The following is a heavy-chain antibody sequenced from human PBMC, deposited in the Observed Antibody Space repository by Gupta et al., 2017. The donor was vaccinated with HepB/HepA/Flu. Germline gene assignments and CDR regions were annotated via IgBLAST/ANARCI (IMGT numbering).Heavy chain of an antibody. V-gene: IGHV1-69*06. CDR3: ARDRFGVTMVRDYYYYYMDV. J-gene: IGHJ6*03. D-gene: IGHD3-10*01. Sequence: QVQLVQSGAEVKKPGSSVKVSCKASGGTFSSYAISWVRQAPGHGLEWMGGIIPIFGTANYAQKFQGRVTITADKSTSTAYMELSSLRSEDTAVYYCARDRFGVTMVRDYYYYYMDVWGKGTTVTVSS. CDR1: GGTFSSYA. CDR2: IIPIFGTA.